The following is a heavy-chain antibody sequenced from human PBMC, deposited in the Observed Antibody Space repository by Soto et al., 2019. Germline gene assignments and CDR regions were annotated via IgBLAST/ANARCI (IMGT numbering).Heavy chain of an antibody. V-gene: IGHV4-39*01. J-gene: IGHJ4*02. CDR1: GGSTNSRNDY. D-gene: IGHD3-3*01. CDR3: ARHPRRPVYGELGLTFDH. CDR2: VYYSGST. Sequence: PSETLSLTCTVSGGSTNSRNDYWGWIRQPPGRGLEWIGSVYYSGSTHDNPSLQSRVSISVDTSRNQFSLNLISVTAADTAVYFCARHPRRPVYGELGLTFDHGARVTRDT.